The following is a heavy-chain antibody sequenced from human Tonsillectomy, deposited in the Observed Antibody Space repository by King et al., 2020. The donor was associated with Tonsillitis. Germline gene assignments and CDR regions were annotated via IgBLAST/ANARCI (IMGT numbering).Heavy chain of an antibody. Sequence: QMQLQESGPGLVKPSETLSLTCTVSGYSITSTYYWGWIRQPPGRGLEWIASINHSGTTYYNPSLKSRVLISVDTSTNQFSLKLTSVTAADTAVYYCGRAQVPGIYDYWGQGILVTASS. CDR2: INHSGTT. V-gene: IGHV4-38-2*02. J-gene: IGHJ4*02. D-gene: IGHD3-10*01. CDR3: GRAQVPGIYDY. CDR1: GYSITSTYY.